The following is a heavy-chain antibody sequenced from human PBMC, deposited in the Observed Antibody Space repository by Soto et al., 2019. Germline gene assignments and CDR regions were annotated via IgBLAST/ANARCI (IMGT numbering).Heavy chain of an antibody. D-gene: IGHD4-17*01. CDR1: GGSVSNGDYL. Sequence: QVQLQESGPGLVKPSQTLSLTCTVSGGSVSNGDYLWSWIRQRPGKGLEWIGYIHNSGNTYYNPSLESRVTISLHTSNNKFSLKLTSVPAAVTALYYCARARVGYFGDYASLFDYWGQGTPFTVSS. CDR2: IHNSGNT. V-gene: IGHV4-30-4*01. CDR3: ARARVGYFGDYASLFDY. J-gene: IGHJ4*02.